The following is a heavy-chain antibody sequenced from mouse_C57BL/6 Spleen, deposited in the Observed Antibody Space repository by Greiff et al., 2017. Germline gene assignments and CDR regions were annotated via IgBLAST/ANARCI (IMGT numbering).Heavy chain of an antibody. CDR2: IHPNSGST. CDR1: GYTFTSYW. D-gene: IGHD2-4*01. Sequence: QVQLQQPGAELVKPGASVKLSCKASGYTFTSYWMHWVKQRPGQGLEWIGMIHPNSGSTNYNEKFKSKATLTVDKSSSTAYMQLSSLTSEDSAVYYCASIYDDYDYYAMDYWGQGTSVTVSS. V-gene: IGHV1-64*01. CDR3: ASIYDDYDYYAMDY. J-gene: IGHJ4*01.